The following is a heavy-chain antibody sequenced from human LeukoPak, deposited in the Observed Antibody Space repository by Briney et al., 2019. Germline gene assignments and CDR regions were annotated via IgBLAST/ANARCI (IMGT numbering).Heavy chain of an antibody. Sequence: GGSLRPSCVASGFTFSDYAMTWVRQAPGKGLEWVSSTAPVYYADSVKGRFTISRGDSKNTLFLQMNSLRVEDTAIYYCAKDSFSYNGVFDALDVWGQGSMVTVSS. CDR2: STAPV. J-gene: IGHJ3*01. D-gene: IGHD2-8*01. CDR3: AKDSFSYNGVFDALDV. CDR1: GFTFSDYA. V-gene: IGHV3-23*01.